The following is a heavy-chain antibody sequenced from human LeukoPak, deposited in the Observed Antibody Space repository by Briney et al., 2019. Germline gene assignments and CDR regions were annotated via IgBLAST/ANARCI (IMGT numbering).Heavy chain of an antibody. CDR2: RYYSGAS. D-gene: IGHD1-26*01. CDR1: TGSISGYY. Sequence: SETLSLTCAVSTGSISGYYWSWIRRPPGKGLEWIGFRYYSGASNYNPSLRGRVTISVDRSKSQVSLKMTSVTAADTAVYYFARALSGSPAVFDSWGQGTLVSVSS. J-gene: IGHJ4*02. V-gene: IGHV4-59*08. CDR3: ARALSGSPAVFDS.